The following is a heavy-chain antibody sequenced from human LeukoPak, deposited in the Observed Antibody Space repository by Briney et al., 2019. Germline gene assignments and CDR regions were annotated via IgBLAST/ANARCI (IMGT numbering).Heavy chain of an antibody. CDR1: GFTFSGSA. CDR2: IRSKAYGGTT. CDR3: STTPEGFDY. J-gene: IGHJ4*02. V-gene: IGHV3-49*04. Sequence: PGGSLRLSCAASGFTFSGSAMHWVRQASGKGLEWVGRIRSKAYGGTTEYAASVKGRFTISRDDSKSIAYLQMNSLKTEDTAVYYCSTTPEGFDYWGQGTLVTVSS.